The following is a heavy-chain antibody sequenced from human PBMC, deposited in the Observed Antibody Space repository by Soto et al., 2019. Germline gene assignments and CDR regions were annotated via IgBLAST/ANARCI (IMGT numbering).Heavy chain of an antibody. CDR3: ARVRGRLLRFDP. J-gene: IGHJ5*02. Sequence: QMQLQESGPGLVKPSQTLSLTCTVSGGSISSGDYYWSWIRQPPGKGLEWIGYIYYSGITNYNPSLKSRVNISVDTSKNQFSLKLSSVTSADTAVYYCARVRGRLLRFDPWGQGTLVTVSS. CDR1: GGSISSGDYY. D-gene: IGHD2-15*01. V-gene: IGHV4-30-4*01. CDR2: IYYSGIT.